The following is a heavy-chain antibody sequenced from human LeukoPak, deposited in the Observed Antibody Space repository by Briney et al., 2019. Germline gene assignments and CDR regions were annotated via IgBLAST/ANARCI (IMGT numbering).Heavy chain of an antibody. CDR1: GFTFSGYS. CDR3: ARVDYTNWYSFDY. V-gene: IGHV3-48*01. CDR2: ISSSSRSSTI. J-gene: IGHJ4*02. D-gene: IGHD1-1*01. Sequence: GGSLRLSCAASGFTFSGYSMNWVRQAPGKGLEWVSYISSSSRSSTIYYADSVKGRFTISRDNAKNSLYLQMNSLRAEDTAVYYCARVDYTNWYSFDYWGQGTLVTVSS.